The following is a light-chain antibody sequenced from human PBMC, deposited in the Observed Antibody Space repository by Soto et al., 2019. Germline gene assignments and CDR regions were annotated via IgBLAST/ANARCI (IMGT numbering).Light chain of an antibody. CDR2: GAS. CDR1: QDISSW. CDR3: QKCGIAPFT. J-gene: IGKJ4*01. Sequence: DIQMTQSPSSVSASVGDRVTITCRASQDISSWLAWYQQKPGIAPKLLIYGASNLQSGVPSRFSGSGSGTDFTLTISSLQPEDVAASYCQKCGIAPFTFGGGTKVERK. V-gene: IGKV1-12*01.